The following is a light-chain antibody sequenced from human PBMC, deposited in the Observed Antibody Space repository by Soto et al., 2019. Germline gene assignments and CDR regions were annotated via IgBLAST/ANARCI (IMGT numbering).Light chain of an antibody. Sequence: DIQLTQSPSFLSASVGDRVTITCRASQGISSYLAWYQQKPGKAPKLLIYAASTLQSGVPSRFSGSGSGTEFTLTNNTLQPEDFATYYCQQLNSYPFSCGGGTKVEIK. V-gene: IGKV1-9*01. CDR1: QGISSY. CDR2: AAS. J-gene: IGKJ4*01. CDR3: QQLNSYPFS.